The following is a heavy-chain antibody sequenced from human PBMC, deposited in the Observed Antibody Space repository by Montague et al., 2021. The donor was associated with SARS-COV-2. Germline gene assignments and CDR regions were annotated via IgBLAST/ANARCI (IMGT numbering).Heavy chain of an antibody. D-gene: IGHD6-25*01. V-gene: IGHV4-61*02. CDR2: IYTSGNT. CDR1: IGSISSGSYY. J-gene: IGHJ5*02. Sequence: TLSLTCTVSIGSISSGSYYWSWIRQPAGKGLEWIGRIYTSGNTNYNPSLKSRVTISVDTSKNQFPLKLSSVTAADTAVYYCARDGYSSGWNGLHWFDPWGQGTLVTVSS. CDR3: ARDGYSSGWNGLHWFDP.